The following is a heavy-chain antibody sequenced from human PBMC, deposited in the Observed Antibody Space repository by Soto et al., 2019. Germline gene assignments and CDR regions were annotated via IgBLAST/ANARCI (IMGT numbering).Heavy chain of an antibody. D-gene: IGHD3-22*01. Sequence: ASVKVSCKASGYTFSTYGFSWVRQAPRQGLEWMGWISPYNKNTHYAQKFQGRVTVTTDTSASTTFMELRSLRSDDTAVYFCARLHLDSRVHVLGAFDIWGQGTLVTV. CDR3: ARLHLDSRVHVLGAFDI. J-gene: IGHJ3*02. V-gene: IGHV1-18*04. CDR2: ISPYNKNT. CDR1: GYTFSTYG.